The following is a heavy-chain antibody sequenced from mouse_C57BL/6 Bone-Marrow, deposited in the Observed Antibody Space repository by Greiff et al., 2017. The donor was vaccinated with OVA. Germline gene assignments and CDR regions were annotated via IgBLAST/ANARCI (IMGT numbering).Heavy chain of an antibody. CDR2: IWGVGST. CDR1: GFSLTSYG. Sequence: VKLQESGPGLVAPSQSLSITCTVSGFSLTSYGVDWVRQSPGKGLEWLGVIWGVGSTNYNSALKSRLSISKDNSKSQVFLKMNSLQTDDTAMYYCASGSPGFAYWGQGTLVTVSA. V-gene: IGHV2-6*01. CDR3: ASGSPGFAY. J-gene: IGHJ3*01.